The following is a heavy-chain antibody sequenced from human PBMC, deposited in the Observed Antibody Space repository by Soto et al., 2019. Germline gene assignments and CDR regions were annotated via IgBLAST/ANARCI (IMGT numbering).Heavy chain of an antibody. CDR3: AKDEGGFYSATRASYSFDY. CDR2: ISGPGGTS. Sequence: EVQLLESGGGLVQPGGSLRLSCAASGFTFSSYAMSWVRQAPGKGLEWLSSISGPGGTSYYADSVKGRFTISRDNSQNTLYLQMTSLGADDTAIYYCAKDEGGFYSATRASYSFDYWGQGTLVTVSS. J-gene: IGHJ4*02. D-gene: IGHD2-15*01. V-gene: IGHV3-23*01. CDR1: GFTFSSYA.